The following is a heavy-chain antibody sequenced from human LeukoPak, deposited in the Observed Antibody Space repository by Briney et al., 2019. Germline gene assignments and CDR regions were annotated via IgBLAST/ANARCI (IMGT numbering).Heavy chain of an antibody. V-gene: IGHV3-53*01. CDR1: GFTFSSYS. D-gene: IGHD6-13*01. J-gene: IGHJ3*02. CDR2: IYSGGST. CDR3: ARDPRIAAAGTIYAFDI. Sequence: GGSLRLSCAASGFTFSSYSMNWVRQAPGKGLEWVSVIYSGGSTYYADSVKGRFTISRDNSKNTLYLQMNSLRAEDTAVYYCARDPRIAAAGTIYAFDIWGQGTMVTVSS.